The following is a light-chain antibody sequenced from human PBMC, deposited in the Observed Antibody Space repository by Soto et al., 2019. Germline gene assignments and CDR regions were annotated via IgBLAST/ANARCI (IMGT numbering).Light chain of an antibody. CDR1: TSNIGTNT. J-gene: IGLJ2*01. CDR3: ATWDDSLNVV. V-gene: IGLV1-44*01. CDR2: SND. Sequence: QSVLTQSPSASGTPGQRVSISCSGRTSNIGTNTVSWYQHVPGTAPKLLIYSNDQRPSAVPGRFSGSKSGTSASLAISGLLSEDEADYYCATWDDSLNVVFGGGTKVTVL.